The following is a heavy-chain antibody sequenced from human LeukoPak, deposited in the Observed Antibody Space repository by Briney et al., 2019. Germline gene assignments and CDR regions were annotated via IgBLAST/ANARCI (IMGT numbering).Heavy chain of an antibody. CDR3: ARDPGIIRVAGFSFGLDY. CDR2: ISSSGSTI. CDR1: GFTFSDYY. Sequence: GGSLRLSCAASGFTFSDYYMSWIRQAPGKGLEWVSYISSSGSTIYYADSVKGRFTISRDNAKNSLYLQMNSLRAEDTAVYYCARDPGIIRVAGFSFGLDYWGQGTLVTVSS. V-gene: IGHV3-11*01. D-gene: IGHD6-19*01. J-gene: IGHJ4*02.